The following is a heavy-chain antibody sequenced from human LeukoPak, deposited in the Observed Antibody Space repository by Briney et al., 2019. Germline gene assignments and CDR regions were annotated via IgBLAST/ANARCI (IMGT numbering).Heavy chain of an antibody. J-gene: IGHJ4*02. CDR1: GFTFSNYG. CDR3: EVNPPLDY. V-gene: IGHV3-30*03. Sequence: PGRSLRLSCVASGFTFSNYGMHWVRQAPGKGLEWVAVISYDGSNKYYADSVKGRFTISRDNSKNTLYLQMNSLRAEDTAVYYCEVNPPLDYWGQGTLVTVSS. CDR2: ISYDGSNK.